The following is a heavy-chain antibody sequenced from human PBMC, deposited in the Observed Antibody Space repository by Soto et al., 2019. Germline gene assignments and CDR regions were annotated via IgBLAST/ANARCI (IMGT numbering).Heavy chain of an antibody. CDR2: IDSDGSRI. V-gene: IGHV3-74*01. J-gene: IGHJ4*02. Sequence: EVQLVESGGGLVQPGESLRLSCAASGFTFSNYWMHWVRQAPGKGLVWVSRIDSDGSRITYADFVKGRFTISRANAKNTVYLHMNSLTAEDTAVYYCVRTCLVVAVATREDFWGQGTLVTVSS. D-gene: IGHD2-15*01. CDR3: VRTCLVVAVATREDF. CDR1: GFTFSNYW.